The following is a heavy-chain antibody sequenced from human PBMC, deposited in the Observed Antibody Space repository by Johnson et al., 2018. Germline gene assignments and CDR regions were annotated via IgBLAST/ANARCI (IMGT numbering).Heavy chain of an antibody. CDR3: AVTSQWLAFNY. J-gene: IGHJ4*02. CDR2: FYNSGST. CDR1: GDSISRYY. D-gene: IGHD6-19*01. V-gene: IGHV4-59*01. Sequence: QVQLQQSGPGLVKPSETLSLTCIVSGDSISRYYWGWIRQPPGKELEWIGSFYNSGSTDYNPSLKSLVTISVDTSKNQFSLKLSFVTAADTAMYYCAVTSQWLAFNYWGQGTLVTVSS.